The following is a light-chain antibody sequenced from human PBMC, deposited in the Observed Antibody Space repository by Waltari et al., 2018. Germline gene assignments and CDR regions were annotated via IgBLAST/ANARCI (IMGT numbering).Light chain of an antibody. V-gene: IGLV1-40*01. CDR1: SSNIGAGYD. Sequence: QSVLTQPPSVSGAPGQRVTISCTGSSSNIGAGYDVHGYQQLPGTAPKLLIYGNSNRPSGVPDRFSGSKSGTSASLAITGLQAEDEADYYCQSYDSSLSAWVFGTGTKVTVL. CDR3: QSYDSSLSAWV. J-gene: IGLJ1*01. CDR2: GNS.